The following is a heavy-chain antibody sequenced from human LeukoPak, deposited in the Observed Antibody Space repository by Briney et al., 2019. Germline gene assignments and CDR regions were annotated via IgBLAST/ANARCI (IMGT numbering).Heavy chain of an antibody. Sequence: SETLSLTCTVSGGSMSGYYWSWIRQPPGKGLEWIGYIHYSGSTNYSPSLKSRVTISVDMSKNQFSLKLSSVTAADTAMYYCARADSNDYYGYQTNWLDPWGQGTLVTVSS. D-gene: IGHD3-22*01. V-gene: IGHV4-59*01. J-gene: IGHJ5*02. CDR2: IHYSGST. CDR3: ARADSNDYYGYQTNWLDP. CDR1: GGSMSGYY.